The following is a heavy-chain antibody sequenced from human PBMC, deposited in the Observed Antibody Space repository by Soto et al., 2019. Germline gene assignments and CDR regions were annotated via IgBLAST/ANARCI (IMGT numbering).Heavy chain of an antibody. J-gene: IGHJ6*02. CDR2: IYPGDSDT. CDR3: ARLSHQDKNFDLYYYDSSGYPETYYYGMNV. V-gene: IGHV5-51*01. D-gene: IGHD3-22*01. CDR1: GYSFTSYW. Sequence: RESLKISCKGSGYSFTSYWIGWVRQMPGKGLEWMGIIYPGDSDTRYSPSFQGQVTISADKSISTAYLQWSSLKASDTAMYYCARLSHQDKNFDLYYYDSSGYPETYYYGMNVWGQGTTVTVSS.